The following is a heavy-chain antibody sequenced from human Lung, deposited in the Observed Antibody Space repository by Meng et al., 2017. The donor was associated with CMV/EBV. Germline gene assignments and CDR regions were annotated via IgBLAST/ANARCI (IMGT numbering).Heavy chain of an antibody. J-gene: IGHJ5*02. Sequence: LKGLRPTLVQPCRTHTLSCTFYRLSLSSSEVGVRWIRQPPEKALAWLAVIYWDDDKRYSPYLKSRITIPTDTSKNQVVLTLTNMDPVDTATYYCALFTRSWFDPWGQGTLVTVSS. CDR1: RLSLSSSEVG. CDR3: ALFTRSWFDP. D-gene: IGHD2-2*01. CDR2: IYWDDDK. V-gene: IGHV2-5*02.